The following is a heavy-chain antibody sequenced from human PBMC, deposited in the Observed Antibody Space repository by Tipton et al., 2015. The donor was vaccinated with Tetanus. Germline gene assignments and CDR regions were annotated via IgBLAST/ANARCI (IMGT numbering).Heavy chain of an antibody. CDR2: VSQSGSA. J-gene: IGHJ5*02. V-gene: IGHV4-34*01. CDR1: GGSFSGFF. Sequence: TLSLTCAVYGGSFSGFFWSWVRQSPGKGLEWIGEVSQSGSANYNPSLRSRVTISVDTSKNQFSLSLTSVTAADTAVYYCARDAIFDPWGLGISVIVSS. CDR3: ARDAIFDP.